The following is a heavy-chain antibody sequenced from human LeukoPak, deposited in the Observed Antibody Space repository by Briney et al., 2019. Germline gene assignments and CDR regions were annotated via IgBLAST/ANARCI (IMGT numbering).Heavy chain of an antibody. V-gene: IGHV1-2*02. CDR1: GYTFTGYY. CDR3: ARFCSGGGCYHNWFDP. Sequence: GASVKVSCKASGYTFTGYYMHWVRQAPGQGLEWMGWINPNSGGTNYAQKLQDRVTMTTDTATNTAYMELRSLRSDDTAVYHCARFCSGGGCYHNWFDPWGQGTLVTVSS. CDR2: INPNSGGT. D-gene: IGHD2-15*01. J-gene: IGHJ5*02.